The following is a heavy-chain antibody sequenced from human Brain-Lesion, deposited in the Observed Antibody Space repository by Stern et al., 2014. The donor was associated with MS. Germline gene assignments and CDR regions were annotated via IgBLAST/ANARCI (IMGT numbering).Heavy chain of an antibody. D-gene: IGHD6-13*01. J-gene: IGHJ4*02. CDR2: SDHSGST. CDR3: ARFPASRPHVFDS. CDR1: GGSISSSNW. V-gene: IGHV4-4*02. Sequence: QLQLQESGPGLVKPSGTLSLTCAVSGGSISSSNWWSWVRQSPGKGLEWIGESDHSGSTIYNPSLKSRVPVSVDKPKTRFPLTLRSVPAADTAVYFCARFPASRPHVFDSWGQGTLVTVSS.